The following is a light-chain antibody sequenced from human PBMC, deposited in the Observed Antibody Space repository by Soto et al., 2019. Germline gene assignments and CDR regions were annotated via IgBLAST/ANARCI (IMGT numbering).Light chain of an antibody. Sequence: EIVLTQSPGTLSLSPGERATLSCRASQSVISTYLAWYQQIPGQAPRLLIYGASTRATGIPDRFSGSGSGTDFTLTISRLEPEDFAVYYCQPYGTSPPFTFGQGTKLEIK. CDR3: QPYGTSPPFT. CDR1: QSVISTY. CDR2: GAS. J-gene: IGKJ2*01. V-gene: IGKV3-20*01.